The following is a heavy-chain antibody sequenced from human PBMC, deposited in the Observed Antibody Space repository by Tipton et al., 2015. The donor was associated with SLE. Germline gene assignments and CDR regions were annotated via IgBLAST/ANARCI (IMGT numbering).Heavy chain of an antibody. CDR1: GGSFSGYY. CDR2: INHSEST. D-gene: IGHD6-13*01. CDR3: ARFSKAAAGTDGYFDY. Sequence: TLSLTCAVYGGSFSGYYWSWIRQPPGKGLEWIGEINHSESTNYNPSLKSRVTISVDTSKNQFSLKLSSVTAADTAVYYCARFSKAAAGTDGYFDYWGQGTLVTVSS. V-gene: IGHV4-34*01. J-gene: IGHJ4*02.